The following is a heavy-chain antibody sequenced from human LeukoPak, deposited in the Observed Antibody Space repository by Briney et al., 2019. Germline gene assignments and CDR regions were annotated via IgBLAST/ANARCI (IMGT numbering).Heavy chain of an antibody. V-gene: IGHV4-38-2*02. CDR3: ARDQPRGYSNGSERDAFDI. D-gene: IGHD5-18*01. J-gene: IGHJ3*02. CDR2: IYYSGST. CDR1: GYSISSGYY. Sequence: SETLSLTCTVSGYSISSGYYWGWIRQPPGKGLEWIGSIYYSGSTYYNPSLKSRVTISVDTSKNQFSLKLSSVTAADTAVYYCARDQPRGYSNGSERDAFDIWGQGTMVTVSS.